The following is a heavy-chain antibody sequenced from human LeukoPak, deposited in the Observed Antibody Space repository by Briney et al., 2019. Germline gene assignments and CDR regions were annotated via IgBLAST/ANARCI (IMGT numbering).Heavy chain of an antibody. V-gene: IGHV4-39*01. CDR2: IYYSGST. CDR1: GGSISSSSYY. Sequence: PSETLSLTCTVSGGSISSSSYYWGWIRQPPGKGLEWIGSIYYSGSTYYNPSLKSRVTISVDTSKNQFSLKLSSVTAADTAVYYCARQRLVHGDAFDIWGQGTMVTVSS. J-gene: IGHJ3*02. D-gene: IGHD6-19*01. CDR3: ARQRLVHGDAFDI.